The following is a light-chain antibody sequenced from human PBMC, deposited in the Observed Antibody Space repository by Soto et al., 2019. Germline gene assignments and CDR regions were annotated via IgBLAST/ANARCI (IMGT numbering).Light chain of an antibody. CDR1: QSVSSNF. J-gene: IGKJ1*01. CDR2: GAS. Sequence: EIVMTQSPGTLSLSPGERATLSCMASQSVSSNFLAWYQQKPGQAPRLLIYGASNRAAGIPDRFSGSGSGTDFTLTISRLEPEDFAVYYCHQYSSSRRTFGQGTKVDIK. V-gene: IGKV3-20*01. CDR3: HQYSSSRRT.